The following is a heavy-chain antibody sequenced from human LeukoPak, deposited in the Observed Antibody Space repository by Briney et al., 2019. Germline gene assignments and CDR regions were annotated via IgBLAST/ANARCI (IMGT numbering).Heavy chain of an antibody. V-gene: IGHV3-23*01. Sequence: GGSLRLSCAASGFTFSSYAMSWVRQAPGKGLEWVSAISGSGGSTYYADSVKGRFTISRDNSKNTLYLQMNSLRAEDTAVYYCASAPSSSSWYFPFDYWGQGTLVTVSS. CDR2: ISGSGGST. CDR3: ASAPSSSSWYFPFDY. D-gene: IGHD6-13*01. CDR1: GFTFSSYA. J-gene: IGHJ4*02.